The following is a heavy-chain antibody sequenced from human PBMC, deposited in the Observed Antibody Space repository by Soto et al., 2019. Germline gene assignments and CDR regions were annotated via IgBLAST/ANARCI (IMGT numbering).Heavy chain of an antibody. Sequence: PSETLSLTCSVSGGSVTSGSYYWSWIRQSPGKGLECIGYVFQGANTDYNPSLKGRVTISVDTSRNQFSLDLTSVTAADTAVYYCATALGPTTGIDYWGQGTLVTVSS. V-gene: IGHV4-61*01. CDR1: GGSVTSGSYY. D-gene: IGHD2-8*02. CDR3: ATALGPTTGIDY. J-gene: IGHJ4*02. CDR2: VFQGANT.